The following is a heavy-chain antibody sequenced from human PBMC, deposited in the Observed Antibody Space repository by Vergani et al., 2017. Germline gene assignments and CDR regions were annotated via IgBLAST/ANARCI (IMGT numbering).Heavy chain of an antibody. CDR2: ISPYNHKT. CDR3: ARSQMATNAFYL. V-gene: IGHV1-18*04. Sequence: QAQLGQSDSEVKKPGDSVTLSCKTSGYTFVNHPITWVRQAPGQGLEWMGWISPYNHKTLYSKKVEGRVTMSSDTSSSTVFLEVRRLASEDTAIYYCARSQMATNAFYLWGRGALVTVPS. CDR1: GYTFVNHP. D-gene: IGHD5-24*01. J-gene: IGHJ4*02.